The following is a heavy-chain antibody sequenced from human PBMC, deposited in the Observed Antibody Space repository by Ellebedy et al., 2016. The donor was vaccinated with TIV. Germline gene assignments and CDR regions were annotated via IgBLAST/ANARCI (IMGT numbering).Heavy chain of an antibody. V-gene: IGHV3-30-3*01. D-gene: IGHD3-22*01. J-gene: IGHJ4*02. CDR2: ISYDGSNK. CDR3: AKEFPYDSSPYYFDY. Sequence: GESLKISXAASGFTFSSYAMHWVRQAPGKGLEWVAVISYDGSNKYYADSVKGRFTISRDNSKNTLYLQMNSLRAEDTAVYYCAKEFPYDSSPYYFDYWGQGTLVTVSP. CDR1: GFTFSSYA.